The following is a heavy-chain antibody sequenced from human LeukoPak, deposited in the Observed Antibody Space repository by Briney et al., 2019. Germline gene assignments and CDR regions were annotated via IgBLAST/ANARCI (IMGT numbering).Heavy chain of an antibody. CDR1: VYTFTGDI. CDR3: ASKRDAYDGSGLSWDY. D-gene: IGHD3-22*01. J-gene: IGHJ4*02. CDR2: INPNSGGT. Sequence: ASVKVSSEAFVYTFTGDIMHCVRHAPGQGLEWMGWINPNSGGTNYAQKFQGRVTMTRDTSISTAYMELSRLRADDTAGYYCASKRDAYDGSGLSWDYWGQGTLVTVSS. V-gene: IGHV1-2*02.